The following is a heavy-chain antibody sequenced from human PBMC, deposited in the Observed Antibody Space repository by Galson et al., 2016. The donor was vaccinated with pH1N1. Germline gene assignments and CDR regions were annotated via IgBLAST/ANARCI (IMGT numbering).Heavy chain of an antibody. D-gene: IGHD6-13*01. Sequence: SLRLSCAASGFTFSSYWMSWVRQAPGKGLEWVANIKQDGSEKHYVDSVKGRFTIPRDNAKNSLYLQMNSLRAEDTAVYYCARAGSSWDTYYYYYGMDVWGQGTTVTVSS. CDR2: IKQDGSEK. J-gene: IGHJ6*02. CDR1: GFTFSSYW. CDR3: ARAGSSWDTYYYYYGMDV. V-gene: IGHV3-7*03.